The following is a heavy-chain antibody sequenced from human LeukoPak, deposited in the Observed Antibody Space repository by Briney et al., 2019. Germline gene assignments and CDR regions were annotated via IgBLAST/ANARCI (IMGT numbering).Heavy chain of an antibody. CDR1: GYSFTSYW. D-gene: IGHD2-2*01. J-gene: IGHJ4*02. Sequence: GESLKISCKGSGYSFTSYWIGCVRQMPGKGLEWMGIIYPGDSDTRYSPSFQGQVTISADKSISTAYLQWSSLKASDTAMYYCARRFCSSTSCYLTPFDYWGQGTLVTVSS. CDR2: IYPGDSDT. CDR3: ARRFCSSTSCYLTPFDY. V-gene: IGHV5-51*01.